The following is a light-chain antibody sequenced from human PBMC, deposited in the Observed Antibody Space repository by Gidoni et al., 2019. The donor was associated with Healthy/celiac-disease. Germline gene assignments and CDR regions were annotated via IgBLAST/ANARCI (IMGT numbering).Light chain of an antibody. CDR2: WAS. CDR1: QSVFYSSNKRNF. Sequence: DIVMTQSPDSLAVSLGERASINCKSSQSVFYSSNKRNFLAWFQHKPGQPPKLLIYWASTRESGVPDRFSGSGSGTDFTLTISSLQAEDVAVYYCQQYFDTPYTFGQXTKLEIK. CDR3: QQYFDTPYT. J-gene: IGKJ2*01. V-gene: IGKV4-1*01.